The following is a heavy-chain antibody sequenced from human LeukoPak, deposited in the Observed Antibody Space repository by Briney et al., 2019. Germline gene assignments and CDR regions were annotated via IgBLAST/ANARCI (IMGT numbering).Heavy chain of an antibody. D-gene: IGHD2-2*01. V-gene: IGHV4-59*01. CDR1: GGSISGYY. CDR2: ISYTGSA. CDR3: ARFGVYCSSRSCPKLYYFDY. J-gene: IGHJ4*02. Sequence: SETLSLTCTVSGGSISGYYWNWIRQPPGKGLEWIGYISYTGSADYNPSLKSRVTISVDTSKNQFSLKVTSLTAADTAVYYCARFGVYCSSRSCPKLYYFDYWGQGTLVTVSS.